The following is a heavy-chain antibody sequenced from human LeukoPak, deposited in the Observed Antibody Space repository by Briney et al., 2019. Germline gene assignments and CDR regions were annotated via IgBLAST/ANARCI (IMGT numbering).Heavy chain of an antibody. J-gene: IGHJ3*02. Sequence: PSETLFLTCSVSGGSIHTYYWTWIRQPPGKGLEWIGNVYYSGTTYYNPSLKSRLTISVDTSKNQFSLKLNSVTAADTAVYFCARVRPTNYDFWSGPLGYAFDIWGQGTMVTVSS. CDR1: GGSIHTYY. CDR2: VYYSGTT. V-gene: IGHV4-59*13. D-gene: IGHD3-3*01. CDR3: ARVRPTNYDFWSGPLGYAFDI.